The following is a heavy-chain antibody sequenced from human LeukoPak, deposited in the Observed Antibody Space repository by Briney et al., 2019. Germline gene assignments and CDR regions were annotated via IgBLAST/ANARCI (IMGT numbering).Heavy chain of an antibody. CDR1: GIIFSIYA. D-gene: IGHD3-3*01. J-gene: IGHJ5*02. CDR3: ARDFWSGYYPEA. CDR2: ISGSSSGSTSII. V-gene: IGHV3-48*04. Sequence: GGSLRLSCEFSGIIFSIYAMNWVRQAPGKGLEWISYISGSSSGSTSIIQYADSVKGRFTISIANAKNSLHLQLDSLSADDTAVYYCARDFWSGYYPEAWGQGALVIVSS.